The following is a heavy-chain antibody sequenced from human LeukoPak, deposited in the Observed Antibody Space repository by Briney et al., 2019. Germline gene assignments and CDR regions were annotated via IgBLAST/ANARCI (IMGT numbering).Heavy chain of an antibody. J-gene: IGHJ3*02. CDR1: GYSITSGYY. D-gene: IGHD4/OR15-4a*01. Sequence: SETLSLTCTASGYSITSGYYWGWIRPSPGKGLEWLGSRYHSGSTYYNLSLKSRVTFSVDTSKNQISLKLSSVTAADTAIYYCARSSNYAQAVHSFDIWGRGTVVTVSS. CDR3: ARSSNYAQAVHSFDI. CDR2: RYHSGST. V-gene: IGHV4-38-2*02.